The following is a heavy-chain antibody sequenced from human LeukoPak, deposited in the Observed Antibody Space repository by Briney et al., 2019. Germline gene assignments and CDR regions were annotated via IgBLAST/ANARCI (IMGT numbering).Heavy chain of an antibody. J-gene: IGHJ4*02. CDR2: ISNNDRSI. V-gene: IGHV3-11*04. CDR3: ATAARRRWAQRFDY. Sequence: GGSLRLSCAASGFAFTDHYLSWIRRAPGKGLEWISYISNNDRSIYYADSVKGRFTISRDNAKNSLYLEMSSLRADDTAIYYCATAARRRWAQRFDYWGQGTQVTVSS. D-gene: IGHD3-16*01. CDR1: GFAFTDHY.